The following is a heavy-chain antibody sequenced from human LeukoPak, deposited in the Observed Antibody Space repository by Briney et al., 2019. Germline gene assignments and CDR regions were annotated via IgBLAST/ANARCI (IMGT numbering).Heavy chain of an antibody. V-gene: IGHV3-23*01. D-gene: IGHD3-10*01. CDR1: GFTFSSYG. CDR3: SKGFGASMVRAVMVSAY. J-gene: IGHJ4*02. CDR2: ISGSGGST. Sequence: GGSLRLSCAPSGFTFSSYGMSWVRQAPGKGLEWVSAISGSGGSTYYADSVKGRFTISRDNSKNTLYLQMNSLRAEDTAVYYCSKGFGASMVRAVMVSAYWGQGTLVTVAS.